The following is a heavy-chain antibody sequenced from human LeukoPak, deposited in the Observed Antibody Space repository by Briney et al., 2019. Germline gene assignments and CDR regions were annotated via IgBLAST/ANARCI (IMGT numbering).Heavy chain of an antibody. D-gene: IGHD1-26*01. CDR3: ARLSVLVGSYYRGYYYYGVDV. Sequence: PSETLSLTCAVSGGSISSDNWWSWVRQPPGKGLQWIGEIYHGGTTNYNPSLKSRVTISVDTSKNQFSLKLSSVTAADTAVYYCARLSVLVGSYYRGYYYYGVDVWGQGTTVTVSS. V-gene: IGHV4-4*02. CDR1: GGSISSDNW. J-gene: IGHJ6*02. CDR2: IYHGGTT.